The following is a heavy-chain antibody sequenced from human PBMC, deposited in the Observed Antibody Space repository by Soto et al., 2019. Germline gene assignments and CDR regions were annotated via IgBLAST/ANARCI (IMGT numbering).Heavy chain of an antibody. V-gene: IGHV3-30-3*01. CDR3: ARDIRAVAGPNYYYYYGMDV. CDR2: ISYDGSNK. J-gene: IGHJ6*02. D-gene: IGHD6-19*01. CDR1: GFTFSSYS. Sequence: LRLSCAASGFTFSSYSMHWVRQAPGKGLEWVAVISYDGSNKYYADSVKGRFTISRDNSKNTLYLQMNSLRAEDTAVYYCARDIRAVAGPNYYYYYGMDVWGQGTTVTVS.